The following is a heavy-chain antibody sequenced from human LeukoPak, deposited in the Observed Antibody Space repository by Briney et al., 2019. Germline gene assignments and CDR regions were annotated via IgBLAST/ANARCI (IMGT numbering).Heavy chain of an antibody. V-gene: IGHV3-21*03. Sequence: GGSLRLSCAASGFTFSSYSMNWVRQAPGKGLEWVSSISGSSSYIYYADSVKGRFTISRDNAKNSLYLQMNSLRTEDTAMYYCTTSPVPGIDYWGQGIQVTVSS. CDR3: TTSPVPGIDY. J-gene: IGHJ4*02. CDR1: GFTFSSYS. D-gene: IGHD6-19*01. CDR2: ISGSSSYI.